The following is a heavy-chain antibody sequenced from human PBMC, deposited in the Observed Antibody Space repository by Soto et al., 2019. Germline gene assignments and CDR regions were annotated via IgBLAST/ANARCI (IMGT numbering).Heavy chain of an antibody. V-gene: IGHV1-69*13. CDR3: ARVVPGDRCCWKRNRGYYYYGMDV. D-gene: IGHD6-19*01. Sequence: SVKVSCKASGGTFSGYAISWVRQAPGQGLEWMGGIIPIFGTANYAQKFQGRVTITADESTSTAYMELSSLRSEDTAVYYCARVVPGDRCCWKRNRGYYYYGMDVWGQGTTVTVSS. J-gene: IGHJ6*02. CDR1: GGTFSGYA. CDR2: IIPIFGTA.